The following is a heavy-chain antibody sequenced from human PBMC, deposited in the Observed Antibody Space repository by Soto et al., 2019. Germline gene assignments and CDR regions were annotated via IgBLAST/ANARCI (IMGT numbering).Heavy chain of an antibody. CDR1: GFTFSSYG. D-gene: IGHD4-17*01. CDR2: ISYDGSNK. V-gene: IGHV3-30*18. Sequence: GGSLRLSCAASGFTFSSYGMHWVRQAPGKGLEWVAVISYDGSNKYYADSVKGRFTISRDNSKNTLYLQMNSLRAEDTAVYYCAKVLIRLHHYYYYGMDVWGQGTTVSVSS. CDR3: AKVLIRLHHYYYYGMDV. J-gene: IGHJ6*02.